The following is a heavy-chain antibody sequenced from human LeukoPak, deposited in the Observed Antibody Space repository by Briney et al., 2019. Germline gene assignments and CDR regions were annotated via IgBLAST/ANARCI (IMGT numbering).Heavy chain of an antibody. CDR2: INPNSGGS. Sequence: GASVTVSCMASGYTFTGYYMHWVRQAPGQGLEWMGWINPNSGGSNYAQRFQGRVTMTRDTSISTAHMELSRLRSDDTAVYYCASERFLEWLPNYYYYGMDVWGQGTTVTVSS. D-gene: IGHD3-3*01. J-gene: IGHJ6*02. CDR1: GYTFTGYY. CDR3: ASERFLEWLPNYYYYGMDV. V-gene: IGHV1-2*02.